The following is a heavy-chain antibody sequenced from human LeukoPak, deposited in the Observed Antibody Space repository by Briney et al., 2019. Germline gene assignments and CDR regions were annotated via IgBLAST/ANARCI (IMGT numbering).Heavy chain of an antibody. Sequence: PSETLSLTCTVSGGSISSYYWSWIRQPPGKGLEWIGYIYYSGSTNYNPSLKSRVTISVDTSKNQFSLKLSSVTAADTAVYYCARHSMVRRVIMEYYFDYWGQGTLVTVSS. J-gene: IGHJ4*02. CDR1: GGSISSYY. D-gene: IGHD3-10*01. CDR2: IYYSGST. CDR3: ARHSMVRRVIMEYYFDY. V-gene: IGHV4-59*08.